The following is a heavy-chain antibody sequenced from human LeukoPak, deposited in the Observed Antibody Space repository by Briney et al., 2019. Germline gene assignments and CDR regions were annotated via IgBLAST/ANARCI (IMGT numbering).Heavy chain of an antibody. V-gene: IGHV3-23*01. CDR1: GFTFTSYS. Sequence: GALRLSCAASGFTFTSYSMNWVRQAPGKGLGWVSTISGGGGSTYYADSVKGRFTISRDNSKNTLYLQVNSLRAEDTAVYYCAKEGKWDVTPFDYWGQGTLVTVSS. CDR3: AKEGKWDVTPFDY. D-gene: IGHD1-26*01. J-gene: IGHJ4*02. CDR2: ISGGGGST.